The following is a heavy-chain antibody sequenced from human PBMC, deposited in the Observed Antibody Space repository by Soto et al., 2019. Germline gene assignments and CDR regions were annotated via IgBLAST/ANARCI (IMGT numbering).Heavy chain of an antibody. CDR3: AKDPGTSRGWYAGVA. V-gene: IGHV3-23*01. Sequence: EGQLLESGGGLVQPAGSLRLSCAASGFTFSSYAMSWVRQAPGKGLEWVSAISGSGGSTFYADSVKGRFTISLDHSKNTLYLRMTSLIVEDTAVYYCAKDPGTSRGWYAGVAWGQATLVTVSS. D-gene: IGHD6-19*01. CDR1: GFTFSSYA. J-gene: IGHJ5*02. CDR2: ISGSGGST.